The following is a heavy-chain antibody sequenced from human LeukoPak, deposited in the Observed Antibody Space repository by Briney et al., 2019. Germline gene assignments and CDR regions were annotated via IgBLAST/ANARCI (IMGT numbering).Heavy chain of an antibody. J-gene: IGHJ3*02. CDR3: ARDALGYCSSTSCYAFDI. V-gene: IGHV4-30-4*08. CDR2: IYYSGST. CDR1: GGSISSGDYY. Sequence: SQTLSLTCTVSGGSISSGDYYWSWIRQPPGKGLEWIGYIYYSGSTYYNPSLKSRVTISVDTSKNQFSLKLSSVTAADTAVYYCARDALGYCSSTSCYAFDIWGQGTIVTVSS. D-gene: IGHD2-2*01.